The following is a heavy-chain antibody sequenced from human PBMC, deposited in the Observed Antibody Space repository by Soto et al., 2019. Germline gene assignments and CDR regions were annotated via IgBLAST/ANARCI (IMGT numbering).Heavy chain of an antibody. CDR2: IYYSGST. CDR1: GGSISSYY. J-gene: IGHJ4*02. Sequence: QVQLQESGPGLVKPSETLSLTCTVSGGSISSYYWSWIRQPPGKGLEWIGYIYYSGSTNYHPSLKSRVTISVDTSKNQFSLKLSSVTAADTAVYYCASQSRDGYNGRFDYWGQGTLVTVSS. D-gene: IGHD5-12*01. V-gene: IGHV4-59*01. CDR3: ASQSRDGYNGRFDY.